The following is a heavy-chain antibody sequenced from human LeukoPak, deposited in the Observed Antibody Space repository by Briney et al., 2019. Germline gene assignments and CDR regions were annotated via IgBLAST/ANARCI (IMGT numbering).Heavy chain of an antibody. CDR3: ARGTDNWFDP. V-gene: IGHV3-30-3*01. CDR1: GFTVSSNY. CDR2: ISYDGSNK. Sequence: GGSLRLSCAASGFTVSSNYMSWVRQAPGKGLEWVAVISYDGSNKYYADSVKGRFTISRDNSKNTLYLQMNSLRAEDTAVYYCARGTDNWFDPWGQGTLVTVSS. J-gene: IGHJ5*02.